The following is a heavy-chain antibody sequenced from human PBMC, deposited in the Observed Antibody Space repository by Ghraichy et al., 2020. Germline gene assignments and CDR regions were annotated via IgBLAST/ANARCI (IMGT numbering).Heavy chain of an antibody. V-gene: IGHV3-30-3*01. CDR2: ISYDGSNK. J-gene: IGHJ4*02. CDR1: GFTFSSYA. CDR3: ARGGYSGYDVQPTKIDY. D-gene: IGHD5-12*01. Sequence: GESLNISCAASGFTFSSYAMHWVRQAPGKGLEWVAVISYDGSNKYYADSVKGRFTISRDNSKNTLYLQMNSLRAEDTAVYYCARGGYSGYDVQPTKIDYWGQGTLVTVSS.